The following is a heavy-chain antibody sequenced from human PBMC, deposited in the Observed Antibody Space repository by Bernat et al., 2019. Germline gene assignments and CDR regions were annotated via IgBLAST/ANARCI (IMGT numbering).Heavy chain of an antibody. CDR2: IWYDGSNK. D-gene: IGHD5-18*01. V-gene: IGHV3-33*01. Sequence: QLQLVESGGGVVQPGSSLRLSCAASGFPSSSYGMHWVGQAPGRGLGWVAVIWYDGSNKYYADSVKGRFTISRDNSKNTLYLQMNSLRAEDTAVYYCARALGYSYGSHFDYWGQGTLVTVSS. J-gene: IGHJ4*02. CDR3: ARALGYSYGSHFDY. CDR1: GFPSSSYG.